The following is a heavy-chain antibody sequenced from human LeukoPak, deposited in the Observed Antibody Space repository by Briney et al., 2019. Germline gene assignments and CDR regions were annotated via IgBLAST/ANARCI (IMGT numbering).Heavy chain of an antibody. Sequence: SETLSLTCTVSGGSISGYYWSWIRQPAGKGLEWIGHIYTSGSTNYNPSLKSRVTMSVDTSKNQFSLKLSSVTVADTAVYYCARELSSGVYSENYYFDYWGQGILVTVSS. V-gene: IGHV4-4*07. CDR1: GGSISGYY. D-gene: IGHD5-12*01. J-gene: IGHJ4*02. CDR2: IYTSGST. CDR3: ARELSSGVYSENYYFDY.